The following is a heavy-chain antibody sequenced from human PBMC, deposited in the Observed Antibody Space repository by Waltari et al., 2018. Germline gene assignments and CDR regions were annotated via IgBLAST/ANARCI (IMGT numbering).Heavy chain of an antibody. CDR2: ISSSTSTT. CDR1: GFTFSTYS. D-gene: IGHD5-18*01. CDR3: ARGRDGYSQDVFDI. Sequence: EAQMVESGGGLVQHGGSLRLSCAASGFTFSTYSMHWVSQAPGKGREWVSYISSSTSTTYYADSVKVRFTISRDNAKNSLYLQMNSLRAEDTAVYYWARGRDGYSQDVFDIWGQGTMVSVSS. J-gene: IGHJ3*02. V-gene: IGHV3-48*01.